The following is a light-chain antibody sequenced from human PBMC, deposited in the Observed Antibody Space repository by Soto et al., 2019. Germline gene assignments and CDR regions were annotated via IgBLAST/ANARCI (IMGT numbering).Light chain of an antibody. Sequence: ELVLTQAPATRSLSHGERATLSCRASQSVSSYLVWYQQTPGQAPRLLIYGASTRATGIPARFSGSGSGTDLTLTISSLQPEDFAVYYCQQRTNWPRTFGQGTRLEIK. J-gene: IGKJ5*01. CDR3: QQRTNWPRT. CDR1: QSVSSY. CDR2: GAS. V-gene: IGKV3-11*01.